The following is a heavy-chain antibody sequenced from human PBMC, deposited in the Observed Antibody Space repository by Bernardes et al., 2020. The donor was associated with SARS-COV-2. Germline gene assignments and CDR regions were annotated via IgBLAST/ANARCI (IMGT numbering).Heavy chain of an antibody. CDR1: GFGFDNYA. J-gene: IGHJ4*02. Sequence: GESLRLSCAASGFGFDNYAMTWVRQAPGKGLEWVSVISGSGAHAYYSASVEARFTVSRDNSMKKMFLQMTSLRPEDTAVYYCAKRSKFDILTGFSPLWDWGQGTLVTVSS. CDR3: AKRSKFDILTGFSPLWD. CDR2: ISGSGAHA. D-gene: IGHD3-9*01. V-gene: IGHV3-23*01.